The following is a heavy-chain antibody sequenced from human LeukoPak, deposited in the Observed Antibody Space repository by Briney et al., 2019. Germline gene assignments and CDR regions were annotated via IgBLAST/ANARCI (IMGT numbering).Heavy chain of an antibody. CDR3: ASSSGWYLSSDY. V-gene: IGHV3-33*01. CDR2: IWYDGSDK. D-gene: IGHD6-19*01. Sequence: PGRSLRLSCAASGFTFRTYGMHLVRQDPGKGLEWVAVIWYDGSDKYHAASVEGLFTISRDNSKNMLYLQMNSLRAEDTAVYYCASSSGWYLSSDYWGQGTLVTVYS. CDR1: GFTFRTYG. J-gene: IGHJ4*02.